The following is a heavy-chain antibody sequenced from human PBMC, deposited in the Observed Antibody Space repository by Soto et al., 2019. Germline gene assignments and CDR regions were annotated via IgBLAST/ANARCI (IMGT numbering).Heavy chain of an antibody. CDR2: INQSGSN. CDR3: ARALMAARPIDY. CDR1: GEPLSGYF. D-gene: IGHD6-6*01. Sequence: SETLSLTCAVYGEPLSGYFWPWIRQPPGKGLEWIGEINQSGSNTYNPSLKSRVTISLDTSKNQFSLELTSVTAADTAVYYCARALMAARPIDYWGQGRLVTVSS. V-gene: IGHV4-34*01. J-gene: IGHJ4*02.